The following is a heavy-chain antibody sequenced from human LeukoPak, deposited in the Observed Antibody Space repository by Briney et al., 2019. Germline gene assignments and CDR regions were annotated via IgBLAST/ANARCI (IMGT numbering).Heavy chain of an antibody. J-gene: IGHJ3*02. Sequence: GASVKVSCKASGYTFTSYYMHWVRQAPGQGLEWMGIINPSGGSTSYAQKFQGRVTMTEDTSTDTAYMELSSLRSEDTAVYYCATFPSYGDYEANALNAFDIWGQGTMVTVSS. D-gene: IGHD4-17*01. CDR1: GYTFTSYY. CDR3: ATFPSYGDYEANALNAFDI. V-gene: IGHV1-46*01. CDR2: INPSGGST.